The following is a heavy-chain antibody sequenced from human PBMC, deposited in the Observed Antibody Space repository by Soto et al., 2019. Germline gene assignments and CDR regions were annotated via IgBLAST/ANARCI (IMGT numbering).Heavy chain of an antibody. D-gene: IGHD2-2*01. V-gene: IGHV6-1*01. CDR3: AGGYQLFASDWFDP. Sequence: PSQTLSLTFAVSGDSVSSKSAAWNWIRQSPSRGLEWLGRTYYRSKWYNDYAVSVKSRITNNPDTSKNQFSLQLNSVTPEDTAVYYCAGGYQLFASDWFDPWGQGTQVTVSS. CDR1: GDSVSSKSAA. J-gene: IGHJ5*02. CDR2: TYYRSKWYN.